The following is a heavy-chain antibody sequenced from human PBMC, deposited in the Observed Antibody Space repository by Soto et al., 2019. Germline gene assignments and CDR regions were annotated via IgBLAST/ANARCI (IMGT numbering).Heavy chain of an antibody. Sequence: GGSLRLSCAASGFTFSSYAMHWVRQAPGKGLEWVAVISYDGSNKYYADSVKGRFTISRDNSKNTLYLQMNSLRAEDTAVYYCARERLWFGELWNAFDIWGQGTMVTVSS. CDR2: ISYDGSNK. V-gene: IGHV3-30-3*01. J-gene: IGHJ3*02. D-gene: IGHD3-10*01. CDR1: GFTFSSYA. CDR3: ARERLWFGELWNAFDI.